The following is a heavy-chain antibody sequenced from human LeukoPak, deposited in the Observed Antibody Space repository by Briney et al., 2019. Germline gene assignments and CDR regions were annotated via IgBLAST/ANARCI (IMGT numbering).Heavy chain of an antibody. D-gene: IGHD6-13*01. Sequence: PSQTLSLTCTVSGGSISSGGYYWSWIRQHPGKGLEWIGYIYYSGSTYYNPSLKSRVTISVDTSKNQFSLKLSSVTAADTAVYYCGRESHSSSWYSSFDYWGQGTLVTVSS. CDR3: GRESHSSSWYSSFDY. CDR1: GGSISSGGYY. CDR2: IYYSGST. J-gene: IGHJ4*02. V-gene: IGHV4-31*03.